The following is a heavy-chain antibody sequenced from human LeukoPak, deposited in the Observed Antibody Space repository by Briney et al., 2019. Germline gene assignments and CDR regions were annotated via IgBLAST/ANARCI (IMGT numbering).Heavy chain of an antibody. Sequence: GGSLRLSCAASGFTFSSYGMHWVRQAPGKGLEWAAFIRYDGSNKYYADSVKGRFTISRDNAKNSLYLQMNSLRAEDTAVYYCASWQELPRDYWGQGTLVTVSS. CDR1: GFTFSSYG. V-gene: IGHV3-30*02. J-gene: IGHJ4*02. D-gene: IGHD1-26*01. CDR3: ASWQELPRDY. CDR2: IRYDGSNK.